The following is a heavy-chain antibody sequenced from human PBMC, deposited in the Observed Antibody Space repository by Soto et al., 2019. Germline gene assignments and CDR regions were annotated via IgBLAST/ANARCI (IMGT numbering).Heavy chain of an antibody. D-gene: IGHD2-15*01. CDR2: IYHSGST. CDR1: GGSISSGGYS. Sequence: PSETLSLTCAVSGGSISSGGYSWSWIRQPPGKGLEWIGYIYHSGSTYYNPSLKSRVTISVDRSKNQFSLKLSSVTAADTAVYYCARGLRQVAAMSFDYWGQGTLVTVSS. CDR3: ARGLRQVAAMSFDY. V-gene: IGHV4-30-2*01. J-gene: IGHJ4*02.